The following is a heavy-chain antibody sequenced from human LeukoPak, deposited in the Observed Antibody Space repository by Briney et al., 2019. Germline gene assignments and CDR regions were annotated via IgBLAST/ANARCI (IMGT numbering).Heavy chain of an antibody. V-gene: IGHV3-48*03. CDR3: ARGSIVVVTNYDAFDI. J-gene: IGHJ3*02. CDR1: GFTFSSYA. Sequence: GGSLRLSCAASGFTFSSYAMSWVRQAPGKGLEWVSYISSSGSTIYYADSVKGRFTISRDNAKNSLYLQMNSLRAEDTAVYYCARGSIVVVTNYDAFDIWGQGTMVTVSS. D-gene: IGHD3-22*01. CDR2: ISSSGSTI.